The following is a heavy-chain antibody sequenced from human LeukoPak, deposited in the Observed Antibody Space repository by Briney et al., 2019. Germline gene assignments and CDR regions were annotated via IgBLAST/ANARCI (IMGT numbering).Heavy chain of an antibody. Sequence: SETLSLTCTVSGGSISSSSYYWGWIRQPPGKGLEWIGSIYYSGSTYYNPSLKSRVTISVDTSKNQFSLKLSSVTAADTAVYYCARFGYYDSSGYYAFDYWGQGTLVTVSS. CDR1: GGSISSSSYY. D-gene: IGHD3-22*01. CDR3: ARFGYYDSSGYYAFDY. CDR2: IYYSGST. J-gene: IGHJ4*02. V-gene: IGHV4-39*01.